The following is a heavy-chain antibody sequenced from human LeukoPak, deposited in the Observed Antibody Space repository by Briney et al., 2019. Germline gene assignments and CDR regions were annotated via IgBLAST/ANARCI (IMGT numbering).Heavy chain of an antibody. V-gene: IGHV4-34*01. D-gene: IGHD2-2*02. CDR2: INHSGST. CDR1: GESFSGYY. CDR3: ARGGVYCSSTSCYTGNLDY. Sequence: PSETLSLTCAVYGESFSGYYWSWIRQPPGKGLEWIGEINHSGSTNYNPSLKSRVTISVDTSKNQFSLKLSSVTAADTAVYYCARGGVYCSSTSCYTGNLDYWGQGTLVTVSS. J-gene: IGHJ4*02.